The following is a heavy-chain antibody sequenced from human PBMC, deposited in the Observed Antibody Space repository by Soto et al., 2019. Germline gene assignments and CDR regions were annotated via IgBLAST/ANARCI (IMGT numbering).Heavy chain of an antibody. CDR2: ISGSGGST. CDR3: AKDGLTFGGVIVILYYFDY. Sequence: PGGSLRLSCTASGFTFSTYVMSWVRQAPGKGLEWVSGISGSGGSTYYADSVKGRFTISRDNSKNTLYLQMNSLRAEDTAVYYCAKDGLTFGGVIVILYYFDYWGQGTLVTVSS. CDR1: GFTFSTYV. J-gene: IGHJ4*02. V-gene: IGHV3-23*01. D-gene: IGHD3-16*02.